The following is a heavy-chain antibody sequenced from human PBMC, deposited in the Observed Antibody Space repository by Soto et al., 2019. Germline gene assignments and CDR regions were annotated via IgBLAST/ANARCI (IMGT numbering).Heavy chain of an antibody. V-gene: IGHV3-23*01. CDR3: AKDRNRMAGGPYNWFDP. J-gene: IGHJ5*02. CDR2: ISGSGGST. D-gene: IGHD3-16*01. Sequence: GGSLRLSCAASGFTFSSYALSWVRQAPGKGLEWVSAISGSGGSTYYADSVKGRFTISRDNSKNTLYLQMNSLRAEDTAVYYCAKDRNRMAGGPYNWFDPWGQGTLVTVSS. CDR1: GFTFSSYA.